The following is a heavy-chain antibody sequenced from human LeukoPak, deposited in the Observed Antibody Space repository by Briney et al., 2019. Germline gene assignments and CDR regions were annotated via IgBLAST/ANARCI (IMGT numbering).Heavy chain of an antibody. CDR2: INPNSGGT. CDR3: ARDPLSNWGERTFDY. J-gene: IGHJ4*02. V-gene: IGHV1-2*02. Sequence: GASVKVSCKASGYTFTGYYMHWVRQAPGQGLEWMGWINPNSGGTNYAHNFQGRVTMTRDTSISTAYTELSRLRSDDTAVYYCARDPLSNWGERTFDYWGQGTLVTVSS. D-gene: IGHD7-27*01. CDR1: GYTFTGYY.